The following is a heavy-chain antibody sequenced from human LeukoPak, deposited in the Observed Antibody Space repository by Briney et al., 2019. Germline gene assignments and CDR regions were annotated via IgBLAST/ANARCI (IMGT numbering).Heavy chain of an antibody. CDR1: GGSFSGYY. Sequence: SETLSLTCAVYGGSFSGYYWSWIRQPPGKGLEWIGEINRSGNTDYNPSLKSRLTISVDTSKNQFSLKVNSVTAADTAVYCCARASYGGNPIDYWGQGTLVTVSS. CDR3: ARASYGGNPIDY. V-gene: IGHV4-34*01. D-gene: IGHD4-23*01. J-gene: IGHJ4*02. CDR2: INRSGNT.